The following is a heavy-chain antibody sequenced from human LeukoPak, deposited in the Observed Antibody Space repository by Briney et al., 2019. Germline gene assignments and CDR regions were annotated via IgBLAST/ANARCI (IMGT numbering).Heavy chain of an antibody. CDR3: ARAISGYSYGYPISGDFDY. J-gene: IGHJ4*02. D-gene: IGHD5-18*01. Sequence: SETLSLTCAVYGGSFSGYYWSWIRQPPGKGLEWIGEINRSGSTNYNPSLKSRVTISVDTSKNQFSLKLSSVTAADTAVYYCARAISGYSYGYPISGDFDYWGQGTLVTVSS. V-gene: IGHV4-34*01. CDR2: INRSGST. CDR1: GGSFSGYY.